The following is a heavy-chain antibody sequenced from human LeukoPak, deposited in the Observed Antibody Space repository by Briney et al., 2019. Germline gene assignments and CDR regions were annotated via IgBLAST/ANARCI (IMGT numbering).Heavy chain of an antibody. Sequence: SETLSLTCTVSGGSISSHYWSWIRQPPGKGLEWIGYIYYSGSTNYNPSLKSRVTISVDTSKNQFSLKLSSVTAADTAVYYCARVRISGDGDRSPDAFDIWGQGTMVTVSS. V-gene: IGHV4-59*11. CDR3: ARVRISGDGDRSPDAFDI. J-gene: IGHJ3*02. D-gene: IGHD5-24*01. CDR2: IYYSGST. CDR1: GGSISSHY.